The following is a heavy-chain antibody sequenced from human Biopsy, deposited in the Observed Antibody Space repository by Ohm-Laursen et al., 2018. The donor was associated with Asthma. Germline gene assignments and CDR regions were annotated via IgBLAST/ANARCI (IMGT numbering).Heavy chain of an antibody. CDR1: GFSFSEFV. V-gene: IGHV3-30*18. Sequence: RSLRLSCSASGFSFSEFVMHWVRQAPGKGLEWVAVISYDGSTKYYADSVKGRFTISRDNSKNTLYLQMSSLRVEDTAVYYCAKGPRIYGETVPVRAVGAQGTGVNV. D-gene: IGHD4-17*01. J-gene: IGHJ6*02. CDR2: ISYDGSTK. CDR3: AKGPRIYGETVPVRAV.